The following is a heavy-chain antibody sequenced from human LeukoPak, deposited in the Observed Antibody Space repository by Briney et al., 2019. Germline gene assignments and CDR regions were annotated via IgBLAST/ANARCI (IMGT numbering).Heavy chain of an antibody. Sequence: SGPTLVKPTQTLTLTCTFSGFSLSTSGVGEGWIRQPPGKALEWLALIYWDDDKRYSPSLKSRLTITKDTSKNQVVLTMTNMDPVDTATYYCAHSMALRYFDWLPSSYYFDYWGQGTLVTVSS. J-gene: IGHJ4*02. CDR1: GFSLSTSGVG. CDR3: AHSMALRYFDWLPSSYYFDY. D-gene: IGHD3-9*01. CDR2: IYWDDDK. V-gene: IGHV2-5*02.